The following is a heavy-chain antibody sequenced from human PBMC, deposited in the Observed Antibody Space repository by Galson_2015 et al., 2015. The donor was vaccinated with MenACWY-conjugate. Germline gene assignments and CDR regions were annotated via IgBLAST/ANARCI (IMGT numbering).Heavy chain of an antibody. D-gene: IGHD6-19*01. V-gene: IGHV3-7*01. CDR2: INKDGSGR. CDR3: VRPYKSGWAKYGFEI. J-gene: IGHJ3*02. Sequence: SLRLSCAASGFTFSSYWMSWVRQAPGKGLAWVANINKDGSGRYYVDSVKGRFTISRDNAKNSLYLQMNNLRAGDTGVYYCVRPYKSGWAKYGFEIWGQGTMVAVSS. CDR1: GFTFSSYW.